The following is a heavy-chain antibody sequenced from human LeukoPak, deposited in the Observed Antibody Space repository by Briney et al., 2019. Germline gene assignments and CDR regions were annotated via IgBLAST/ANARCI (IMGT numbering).Heavy chain of an antibody. CDR3: ARTRRHYYGSGKNLTPWPAGLDV. CDR1: GGSFSDYY. D-gene: IGHD3-10*01. CDR2: SGSA. J-gene: IGHJ6*02. Sequence: SETLSLTCTVSGGSFSDYYWTWLRQPPGRGLEWIGYSGSANYNPSLKSRVTISIDTSERHFSLTLSSVTAADTAVYYCARTRRHYYGSGKNLTPWPAGLDVWGQGTTVIVS. V-gene: IGHV4-59*01.